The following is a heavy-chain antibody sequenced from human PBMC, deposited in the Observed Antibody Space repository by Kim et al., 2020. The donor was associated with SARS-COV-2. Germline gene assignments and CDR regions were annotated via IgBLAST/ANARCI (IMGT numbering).Heavy chain of an antibody. CDR1: GFTFSSYG. Sequence: GGSLRLSCAAPGFTFSSYGMHWVRQAPGKGLEWVAVIWYDGSNKYYADSVKGQFTISRENSKNTLYLQMNSLRAEDTAVYYCAKADDSSGFNYFDYWGQGTLVTVCS. CDR2: IWYDGSNK. V-gene: IGHV3-33*06. J-gene: IGHJ4*02. CDR3: AKADDSSGFNYFDY. D-gene: IGHD3-22*01.